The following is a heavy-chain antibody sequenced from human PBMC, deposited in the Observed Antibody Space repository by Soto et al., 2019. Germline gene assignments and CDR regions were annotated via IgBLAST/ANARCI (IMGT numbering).Heavy chain of an antibody. J-gene: IGHJ4*02. V-gene: IGHV1-18*01. CDR1: GYTFTRYG. CDR3: ARAEVPPLGSGYDYDY. D-gene: IGHD5-12*01. CDR2: ISAYNGNT. Sequence: QVPLVQSGAEVKKPGASVKVSCKASGYTFTRYGISWVRQAPGQGLEWMGWISAYNGNTNYAQKLQGRVTMTTDTSTSTAYMELRSLRSDDTAVYYCARAEVPPLGSGYDYDYWGQGTLVTVSS.